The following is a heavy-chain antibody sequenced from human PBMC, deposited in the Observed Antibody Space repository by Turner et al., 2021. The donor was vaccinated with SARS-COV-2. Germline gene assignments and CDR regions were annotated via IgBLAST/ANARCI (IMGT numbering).Heavy chain of an antibody. J-gene: IGHJ4*02. D-gene: IGHD3-10*01. V-gene: IGHV3-66*01. CDR3: AREAPLGVNSMAFDY. Sequence: EVQLVESGGGLVQPGGSLRLSCAASGVTVSRNYMNWVRQAPGKGLEWVSVIYSGGSTYYADSVKGRFTISRDNSKNTLYLQMNSLRAEDTAVYYCAREAPLGVNSMAFDYWGQGTLVTVSS. CDR1: GVTVSRNY. CDR2: IYSGGST.